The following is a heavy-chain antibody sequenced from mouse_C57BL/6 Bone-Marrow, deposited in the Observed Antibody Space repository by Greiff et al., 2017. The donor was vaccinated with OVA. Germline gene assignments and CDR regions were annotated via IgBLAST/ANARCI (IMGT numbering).Heavy chain of an antibody. V-gene: IGHV1-15*01. D-gene: IGHD1-1*01. Sequence: QVHVKQSGAELVRPGASVTLSCKASGYTFTDYEMHWVKQTPVHGLEWIGAIDPETGGTAYNQKFKGKAILTADKSSSTAYMELRSLTSEDSAVYYCTRGPYGSSYWYFDVWGTGTTVTVSS. J-gene: IGHJ1*03. CDR3: TRGPYGSSYWYFDV. CDR2: IDPETGGT. CDR1: GYTFTDYE.